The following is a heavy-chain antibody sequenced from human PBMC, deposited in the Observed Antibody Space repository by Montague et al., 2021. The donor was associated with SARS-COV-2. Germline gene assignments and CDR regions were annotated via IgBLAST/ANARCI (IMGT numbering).Heavy chain of an antibody. V-gene: IGHV4-39*07. CDR1: GGSISSSSYY. Sequence: SETLSLTCTVSGGSISSSSYYWGWIRQLPGKGLEWIGIIYYTGSTYYNPSLKSRVTISVDTSKNQFSLKLRSVTAADTAVHYCARDTRIAMLVVVTRYGLDVWGQGTTVPVSS. CDR2: IYYTGST. J-gene: IGHJ6*02. CDR3: ARDTRIAMLVVVTRYGLDV. D-gene: IGHD3-22*01.